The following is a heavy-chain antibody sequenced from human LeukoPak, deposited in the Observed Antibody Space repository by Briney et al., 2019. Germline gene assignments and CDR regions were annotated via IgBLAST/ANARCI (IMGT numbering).Heavy chain of an antibody. CDR1: GFTFSSYS. D-gene: IGHD7-27*01. J-gene: IGHJ4*02. Sequence: GGSLRLSCAASGFTFSSYSMNWVRQAPGKGLEWVSYISSSSSTIYYADSLQGRFNISRDNSKNTLYLQMNSLRAEDTAVYSCVRASPPNWGFGGYFDYWGQGTLVTVSS. CDR3: VRASPPNWGFGGYFDY. V-gene: IGHV3-48*01. CDR2: ISSSSSTI.